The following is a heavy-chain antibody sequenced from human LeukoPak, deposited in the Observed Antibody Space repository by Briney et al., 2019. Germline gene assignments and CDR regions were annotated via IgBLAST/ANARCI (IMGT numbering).Heavy chain of an antibody. Sequence: GESLKISCQSSGDIFANYWIGWVRQMPGKGLEWMGIIYPGDSSIKYSPSFQGQVTISADKSINTVYLQWNSLKASDTATYYCARENWGSGDYWGQGTLVTVSS. CDR3: ARENWGSGDY. V-gene: IGHV5-51*01. CDR1: GDIFANYW. D-gene: IGHD7-27*01. CDR2: IYPGDSSI. J-gene: IGHJ4*02.